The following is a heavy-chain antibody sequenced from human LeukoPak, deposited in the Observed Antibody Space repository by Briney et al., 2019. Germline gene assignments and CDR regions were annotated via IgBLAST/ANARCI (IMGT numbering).Heavy chain of an antibody. CDR1: GYSFTGYY. D-gene: IGHD2-2*01. J-gene: IGHJ6*02. V-gene: IGHV1-2*06. Sequence: ASVKVSCKASGYSFTGYYMHWVRQAPGQGLEWMGRINPNSGGTDYAQNFQGRVTMTRDTSINTAYMELSRLTFDDTAVYYCARLYCSSTSCSWADGMDVWGQGTTVTVSS. CDR3: ARLYCSSTSCSWADGMDV. CDR2: INPNSGGT.